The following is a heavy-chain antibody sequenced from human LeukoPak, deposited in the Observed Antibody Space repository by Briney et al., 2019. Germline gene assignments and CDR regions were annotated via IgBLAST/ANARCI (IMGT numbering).Heavy chain of an antibody. Sequence: ASVKVSCKASGYSFVLYGISWVRQAPGEGPEWMGWISGSTGDTNYAQKFQGRVTMTTDTSTSTAYMELRSLRSDDTAVYYCARFSEYYDILTGRLALDYYYYYMDVWGKGTTVTISS. V-gene: IGHV1-18*01. CDR1: GYSFVLYG. CDR3: ARFSEYYDILTGRLALDYYYYYMDV. J-gene: IGHJ6*03. D-gene: IGHD3-9*01. CDR2: ISGSTGDT.